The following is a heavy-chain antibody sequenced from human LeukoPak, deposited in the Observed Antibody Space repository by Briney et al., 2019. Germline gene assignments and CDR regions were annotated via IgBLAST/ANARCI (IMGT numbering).Heavy chain of an antibody. CDR1: GGSISNYY. D-gene: IGHD3-16*02. CDR2: IYSTGST. Sequence: PSETLSLTCTVSGGSISNYYWSWLRQPPGKGLEWIGHIYSTGSTTYSPSLKSRVIMSADTSKNQFSLKVTSVTAADTAVYYCAREGGFYRPLDYSGQGTLVTASA. V-gene: IGHV4-59*12. J-gene: IGHJ4*02. CDR3: AREGGFYRPLDY.